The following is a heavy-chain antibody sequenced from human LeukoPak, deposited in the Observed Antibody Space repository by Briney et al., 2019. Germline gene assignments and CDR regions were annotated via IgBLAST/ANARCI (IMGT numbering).Heavy chain of an antibody. CDR1: GFTFSSYA. Sequence: GGSLRLSCAASGFTFSSYAMHWVRQAPGKGLEYVSAISSNGGSTYYANSVKGRFTISRDNSKNTLYLQMGSLRAEDTAVYYCARDLGIQLWYPNFDYWGQGTLVTVSS. V-gene: IGHV3-64*01. CDR3: ARDLGIQLWYPNFDY. J-gene: IGHJ4*02. CDR2: ISSNGGST. D-gene: IGHD5-18*01.